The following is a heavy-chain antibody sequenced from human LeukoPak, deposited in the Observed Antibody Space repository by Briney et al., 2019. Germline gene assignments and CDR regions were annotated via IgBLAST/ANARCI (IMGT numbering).Heavy chain of an antibody. D-gene: IGHD3-22*01. CDR2: MYTSEST. J-gene: IGHJ4*02. Sequence: PSETLSLTCPVYGGSISSGSYYWSWIRQTAGKGLEWIGRMYTSESTNYNPSLKSRVTISVDTSKNQFSLKLSSVTAADTAVYYCAREVGQISGYYTYYFDYWGQGTLVTVSS. CDR3: AREVGQISGYYTYYFDY. V-gene: IGHV4-61*02. CDR1: GGSISSGSYY.